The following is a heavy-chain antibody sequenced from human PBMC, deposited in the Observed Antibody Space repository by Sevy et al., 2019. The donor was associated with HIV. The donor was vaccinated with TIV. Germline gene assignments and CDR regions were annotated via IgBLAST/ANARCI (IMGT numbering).Heavy chain of an antibody. J-gene: IGHJ3*02. CDR2: IGGSGVST. CDR1: GFPFSSYA. Sequence: GGSLRLSCAASGFPFSSYATSWVRQAPGKGLEWVSAIGGSGVSTYYADSVKGRFTISRDNSKNTLYLQMNSLRAEDTAVYYCAKDRAAMVGDAFDIWGQGTMVTVSS. CDR3: AKDRAAMVGDAFDI. D-gene: IGHD5-18*01. V-gene: IGHV3-23*01.